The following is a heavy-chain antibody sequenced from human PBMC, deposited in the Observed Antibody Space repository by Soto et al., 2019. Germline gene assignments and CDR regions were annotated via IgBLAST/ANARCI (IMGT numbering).Heavy chain of an antibody. D-gene: IGHD6-6*01. Sequence: SETLSLTCTVSGGSISSYNYCWGWIRQPPGQGLEWFGSISYSGSTFYNPSLKSRVAISVDTSKNQFSLRLSSVTAADTAVYYCARFPRVYQPAGGMDVWGQGTKVTVSS. CDR2: ISYSGST. J-gene: IGHJ6*02. CDR3: ARFPRVYQPAGGMDV. V-gene: IGHV4-39*07. CDR1: GGSISSYNYC.